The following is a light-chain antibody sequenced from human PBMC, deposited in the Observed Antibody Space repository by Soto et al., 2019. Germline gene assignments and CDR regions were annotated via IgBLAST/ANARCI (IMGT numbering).Light chain of an antibody. CDR2: DVT. Sequence: QSALTQPPSASGSPGQSVTISCTGTSSDIGAYNYVSWFQQHPGEAPKLMIYDVTLRPSGVPDRFSGSKSGNTASLTISGLQAEDEADYYCCSYAGSFTWVFGGGTQLTVL. CDR1: SSDIGAYNY. V-gene: IGLV2-11*02. J-gene: IGLJ3*02. CDR3: CSYAGSFTWV.